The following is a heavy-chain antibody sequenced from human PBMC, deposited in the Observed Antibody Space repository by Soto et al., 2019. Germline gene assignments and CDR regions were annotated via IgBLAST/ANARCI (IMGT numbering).Heavy chain of an antibody. V-gene: IGHV4-34*01. D-gene: IGHD2-15*01. J-gene: IGHJ6*02. CDR1: GGSFSGYY. CDR2: INHSGST. CDR3: ARGRGVVTPYYGMDV. Sequence: SETLSLTCAVYGGSFSGYYWSWIRQPPGKGLEWIGEINHSGSTNYNPSLKSRVTISVDTSKNQFSLKLSSVTAADTAVYYCARGRGVVTPYYGMDVWGQGTTVTVSS.